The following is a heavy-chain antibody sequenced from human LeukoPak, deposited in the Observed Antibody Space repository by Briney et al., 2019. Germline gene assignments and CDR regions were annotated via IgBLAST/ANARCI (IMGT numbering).Heavy chain of an antibody. V-gene: IGHV1-18*01. CDR1: GYTFTSYG. Sequence: GASVKVSCKASGYTFTSYGISWVRQAPGQGLEWMGWISAYNGNTNYAQKLQGRVTMTTDTSTSTAYMELRSLRSDDTAVYYCARGGPAYCYAPDAFDIWGQGTMVTVSS. CDR3: ARGGPAYCYAPDAFDI. CDR2: ISAYNGNT. J-gene: IGHJ3*02. D-gene: IGHD2-2*01.